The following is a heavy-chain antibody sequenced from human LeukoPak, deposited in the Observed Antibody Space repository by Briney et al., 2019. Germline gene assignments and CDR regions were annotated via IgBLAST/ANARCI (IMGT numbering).Heavy chain of an antibody. CDR3: AKDLMIYGSSDY. Sequence: GGSLRLSCAASGFTFSSYAMSWARQAPGKGLEWVSTISGSGGSTYYADSVKGRFTISRDNSKNTLYLQMNSLRAEDTAVYYCAKDLMIYGSSDYWGQGTLVTVSS. D-gene: IGHD4-17*01. CDR2: ISGSGGST. V-gene: IGHV3-23*01. CDR1: GFTFSSYA. J-gene: IGHJ4*02.